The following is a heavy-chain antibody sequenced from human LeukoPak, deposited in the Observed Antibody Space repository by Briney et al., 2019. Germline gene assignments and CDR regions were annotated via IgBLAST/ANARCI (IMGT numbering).Heavy chain of an antibody. CDR1: GYTFTDYA. Sequence: SVKVSCKPSGYTFTDYAISWVRQAPGQGLEWMGGIIPIFGSANYAQKFQGRVTITADESTSTAYMELSSLRSEDTAVYYCASSYSSSWYRPLDYWGQGTLVTVSS. CDR3: ASSYSSSWYRPLDY. CDR2: IIPIFGSA. V-gene: IGHV1-69*13. J-gene: IGHJ4*02. D-gene: IGHD6-13*01.